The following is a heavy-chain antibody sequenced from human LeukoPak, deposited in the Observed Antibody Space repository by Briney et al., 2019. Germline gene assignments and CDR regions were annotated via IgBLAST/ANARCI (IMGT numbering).Heavy chain of an antibody. Sequence: GGSLRPSCAASGFTFSSYSMNWVRQAPGKGLEWVSSISSSSSYIYYADSVKGRFTISRDNAKNSLYLQMNSLRAEDTAVYYCARDPAGTTAIDYWGQGTLVTVSS. V-gene: IGHV3-21*01. CDR1: GFTFSSYS. D-gene: IGHD1-7*01. CDR2: ISSSSSYI. J-gene: IGHJ4*02. CDR3: ARDPAGTTAIDY.